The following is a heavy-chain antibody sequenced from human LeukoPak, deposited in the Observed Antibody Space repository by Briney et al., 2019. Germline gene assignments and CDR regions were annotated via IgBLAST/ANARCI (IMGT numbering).Heavy chain of an antibody. Sequence: ASVKVTCKASGHTFTSYYMHWVRQAPGQGLEWMGIINPSGGSTSYAQKFQGRVTMTRDTSTSTVYMELSSLRSEDTAVYYCARDNPGEYYFDYWGQGTLVTVSS. D-gene: IGHD1-14*01. CDR3: ARDNPGEYYFDY. CDR2: INPSGGST. V-gene: IGHV1-46*01. CDR1: GHTFTSYY. J-gene: IGHJ4*02.